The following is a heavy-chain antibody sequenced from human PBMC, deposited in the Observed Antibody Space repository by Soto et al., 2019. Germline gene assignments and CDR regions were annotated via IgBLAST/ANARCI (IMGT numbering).Heavy chain of an antibody. J-gene: IGHJ4*02. CDR3: ARSDDL. Sequence: GSVKVYYKASGYPLSDYFIHWVRQAPGQGLEWIGWINPDSGTPYYAQKFNGRVTMTRDTSLGTAYLVLNRLEYDDTAVYYCARSDDLWGPGTLVTVSS. V-gene: IGHV1-2*02. CDR1: GYPLSDYF. CDR2: INPDSGTP.